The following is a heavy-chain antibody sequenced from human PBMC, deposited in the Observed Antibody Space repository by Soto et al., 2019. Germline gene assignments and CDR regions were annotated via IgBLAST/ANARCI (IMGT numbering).Heavy chain of an antibody. D-gene: IGHD3-3*01. J-gene: IGHJ6*02. CDR2: ISYDGSNK. Sequence: GGSLRLSCAASGFTFSSYAMHWVRQAPGKGLEWVAVISYDGSNKYYADSVKGRFTISRDNSKNTLYLQMNSLRAEDTAVYYCARDGRYYDFWSGYSPLYYYGMDVWGQGTTVTVSS. CDR3: ARDGRYYDFWSGYSPLYYYGMDV. CDR1: GFTFSSYA. V-gene: IGHV3-30-3*01.